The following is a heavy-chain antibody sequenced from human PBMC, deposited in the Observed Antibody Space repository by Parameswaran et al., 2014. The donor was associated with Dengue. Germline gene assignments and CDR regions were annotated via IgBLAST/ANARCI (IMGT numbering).Heavy chain of an antibody. CDR1: GNTFTSYG. CDR2: ISAYNGNT. D-gene: IGHD3-10*01. J-gene: IGHJ6*02. V-gene: IGHV1-18*01. Sequence: ASVKVSCKASGNTFTSYGFTWVRQAPGQGLEWMGWISAYNGNTNYAQKIQGRATMTTDTSTSTAYMELRSLRSDDTAVYYCARPGRVLMGYEYYYYYYGMDVWGQGTTVTVSS. CDR3: ARPGRVLMGYEYYYYYYGMDV.